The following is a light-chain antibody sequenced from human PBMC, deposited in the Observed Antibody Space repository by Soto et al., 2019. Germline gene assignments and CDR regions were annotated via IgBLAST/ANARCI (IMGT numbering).Light chain of an antibody. CDR3: AAWDSTLDGYV. Sequence: QSVLTQPASASGTPGQRVTISCSTSSSNLGDNTVNWYQHVPGTAPKLLIYSYDQRPSGVPDRFSGSRSGTSASLAISGLQSEDEADYYYAAWDSTLDGYVFGTGTKLTVL. J-gene: IGLJ1*01. CDR2: SYD. CDR1: SSNLGDNT. V-gene: IGLV1-44*01.